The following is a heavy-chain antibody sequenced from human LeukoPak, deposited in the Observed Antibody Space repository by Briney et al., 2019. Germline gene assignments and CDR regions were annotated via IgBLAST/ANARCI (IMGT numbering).Heavy chain of an antibody. Sequence: PGGSLRLSCAASGFTFSDYYMSWIRQAPGKGLEWVSYISSSGSTIYYADSVKGRFTISRDNAKNSLYLQMNSLRAEDTAVYYCARDRYSGSYPLDYWGQGTLVTVSS. CDR1: GFTFSDYY. D-gene: IGHD1-26*01. CDR2: ISSSGSTI. J-gene: IGHJ4*02. V-gene: IGHV3-11*01. CDR3: ARDRYSGSYPLDY.